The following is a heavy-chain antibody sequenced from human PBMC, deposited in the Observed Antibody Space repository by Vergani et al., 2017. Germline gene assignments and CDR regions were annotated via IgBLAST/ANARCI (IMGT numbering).Heavy chain of an antibody. D-gene: IGHD3-10*01. CDR1: GYIFSNFW. CDR2: IYPGDSEV. J-gene: IGHJ3*01. Sequence: EKQLVQSGSETKKPGESLKISCQAFGYIFSNFWIGWVRQRPGRGREWMWIIYPGDSEVKSNPTFRGQVIFSVDTSVNTAYLQGRSLQASDTATYFCASGGHGSENGGALQLWGQGTNITVSS. CDR3: ASGGHGSENGGALQL. V-gene: IGHV5-51*01.